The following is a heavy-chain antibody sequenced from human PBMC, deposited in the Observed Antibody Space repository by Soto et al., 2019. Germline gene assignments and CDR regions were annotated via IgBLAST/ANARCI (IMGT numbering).Heavy chain of an antibody. CDR1: GGSISSGGYY. CDR2: IYYSGST. Sequence: SETLSLTCTVSGGSISSGGYYWSWIRQHPGKGLEWIGYIYYSGSTYYNPSLKSRVTISVDTSKNQFSLKLSSVTAADTAVYYCARDLGYSSSWYYGEYYYYYYGMDVWGQGTTVTVSS. J-gene: IGHJ6*02. V-gene: IGHV4-31*03. D-gene: IGHD6-13*01. CDR3: ARDLGYSSSWYYGEYYYYYYGMDV.